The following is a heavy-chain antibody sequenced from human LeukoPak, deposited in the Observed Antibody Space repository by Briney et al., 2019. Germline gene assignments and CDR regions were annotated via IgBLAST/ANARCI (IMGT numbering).Heavy chain of an antibody. CDR3: AGSSGYYYIDY. CDR1: GGSISSGGYS. J-gene: IGHJ4*02. Sequence: PSETLSLTCAVSGGSISSGGYSWRWIRQPPGKGLEWIGYIYHSGSTYYNPSLKSRVTISVDRSKNQFSLKLSSVTAADTAVYYCAGSSGYYYIDYWGQGTLVTVSS. D-gene: IGHD3-22*01. V-gene: IGHV4-30-2*01. CDR2: IYHSGST.